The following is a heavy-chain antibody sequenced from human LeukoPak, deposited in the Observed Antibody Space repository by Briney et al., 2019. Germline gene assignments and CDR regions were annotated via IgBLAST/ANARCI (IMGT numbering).Heavy chain of an antibody. V-gene: IGHV1-46*01. CDR3: ARGGRERYSSGWTDAFDI. J-gene: IGHJ3*02. D-gene: IGHD6-19*01. Sequence: VASVKVSCKASGYTFTSYYMHWVRQAPGQGLEWMGIITPSGGSTSYAQKFQGRVTMTRDTSTSTVYMELSSLSSEDTAVYYCARGGRERYSSGWTDAFDIWGQGTMVTVSS. CDR2: ITPSGGST. CDR1: GYTFTSYY.